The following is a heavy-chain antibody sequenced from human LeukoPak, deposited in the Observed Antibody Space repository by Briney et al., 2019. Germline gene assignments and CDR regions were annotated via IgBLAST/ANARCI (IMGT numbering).Heavy chain of an antibody. CDR1: GFTFSSYA. CDR3: ARWYNSLDV. CDR2: ISYDGSSK. V-gene: IGHV3-30*14. J-gene: IGHJ6*02. Sequence: PGGSLRLSCAASGFTFSSYAMHWVRQAPGKGLEWVAVISYDGSSKYYADSVKGRFTISRDNSKNTVYLQMGSLRAEDMAVYHCARWYNSLDVWGRGTTVTVSS. D-gene: IGHD1-1*01.